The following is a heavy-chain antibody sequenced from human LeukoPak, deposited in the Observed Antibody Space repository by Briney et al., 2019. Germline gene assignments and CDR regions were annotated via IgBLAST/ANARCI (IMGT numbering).Heavy chain of an antibody. CDR2: IIPTLGIA. CDR1: GGTFGSYA. Sequence: SVKVSCKASGGTFGSYAIRWVRQAPGQGLEWMGRIIPTLGIANYAQKFQGRVSITADTSTSTSYMELSSLRSEDTAVFYCARDCRSVSCYSVDYWGQGTLVTVSS. D-gene: IGHD2-15*01. J-gene: IGHJ4*02. CDR3: ARDCRSVSCYSVDY. V-gene: IGHV1-69*04.